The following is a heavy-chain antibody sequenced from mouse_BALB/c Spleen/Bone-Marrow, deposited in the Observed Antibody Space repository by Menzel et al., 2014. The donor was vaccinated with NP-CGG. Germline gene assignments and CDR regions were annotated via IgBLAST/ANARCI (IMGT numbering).Heavy chain of an antibody. CDR3: ARPGYYGYQDV. CDR1: GFDFSGYW. Sequence: EVQLVESGGGLVQPGGSLKLSCAASGFDFSGYWMTWVRQAPGKGLEWIGEINPDSSTINYTPSLKDKFIISRDNAKNALYLQMSKERSEDTALYYCARPGYYGYQDVWGAGTTVTASS. CDR2: INPDSSTI. J-gene: IGHJ1*01. D-gene: IGHD1-2*01. V-gene: IGHV4-1*02.